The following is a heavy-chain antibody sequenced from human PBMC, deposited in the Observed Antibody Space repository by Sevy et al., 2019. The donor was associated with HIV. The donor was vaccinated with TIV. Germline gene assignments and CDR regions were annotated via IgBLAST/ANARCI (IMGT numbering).Heavy chain of an antibody. Sequence: GGSLRLSCAASGFTFSSSGMHWVRQAPGKGLEWVAVIWYDGNNKYYADSVKGRSTISRDNSKNTLYLQMNSLGAEDTAVYYCARDQTIFGVVPPYFDYWGQGTLVTVSS. D-gene: IGHD3-3*01. CDR3: ARDQTIFGVVPPYFDY. J-gene: IGHJ4*02. CDR2: IWYDGNNK. CDR1: GFTFSSSG. V-gene: IGHV3-33*01.